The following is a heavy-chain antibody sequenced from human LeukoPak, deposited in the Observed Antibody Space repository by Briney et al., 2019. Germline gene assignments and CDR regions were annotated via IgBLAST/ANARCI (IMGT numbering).Heavy chain of an antibody. CDR1: GFSLDDYA. Sequence: PRGSLRLSSAASGFSLDDYAMHWVRQAPGKGLGWVSLMSWDGDSTYYADSVRGRFTISRDNNKNTLYLQMNSLRAEDTALYYCAKSGFWSGSFPLDYWGQGTLVTVSS. J-gene: IGHJ4*02. V-gene: IGHV3-43D*03. CDR3: AKSGFWSGSFPLDY. CDR2: MSWDGDST. D-gene: IGHD3-3*01.